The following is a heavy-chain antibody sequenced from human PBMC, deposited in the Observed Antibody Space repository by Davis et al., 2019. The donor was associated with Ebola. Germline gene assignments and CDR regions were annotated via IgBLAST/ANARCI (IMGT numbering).Heavy chain of an antibody. Sequence: GESLKISCAASGFTFSGSAMHWVRQASGKGLEWVGRIRSKANSYATAYAASVKGRFTISRDDSTNTAYLQMNSLKTEDTAVYYCTAAAGTVDYWGQGTLVTVSS. CDR3: TAAAGTVDY. CDR1: GFTFSGSA. V-gene: IGHV3-73*01. CDR2: IRSKANSYAT. D-gene: IGHD6-13*01. J-gene: IGHJ4*02.